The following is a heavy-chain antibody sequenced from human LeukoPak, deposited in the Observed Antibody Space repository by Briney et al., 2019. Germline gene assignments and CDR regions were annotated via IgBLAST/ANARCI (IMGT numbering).Heavy chain of an antibody. CDR3: ARATTSRDAFDI. CDR1: GFTFSSYW. J-gene: IGHJ3*02. Sequence: GGSLRLSCAASGFTFSSYWMYWVRHAPGKGLVWVSRIKSDGSSTRYADSVKGRFTISRDNAKNSLYLQMNSLRAEDTAVYYCARATTSRDAFDIWGQGTMVTVSS. V-gene: IGHV3-74*01. D-gene: IGHD2-2*01. CDR2: IKSDGSST.